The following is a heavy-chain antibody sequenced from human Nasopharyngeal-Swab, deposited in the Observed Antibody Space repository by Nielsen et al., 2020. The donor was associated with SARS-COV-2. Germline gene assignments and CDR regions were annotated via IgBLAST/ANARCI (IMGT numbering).Heavy chain of an antibody. CDR3: ARDAPAHYGAFY. D-gene: IGHD4-17*01. V-gene: IGHV3-33*01. Sequence: GGSLRLSCAASGFTFSSYGMHWVRQAPRKGLEWVAVIWYDGSNKYYADSVKGRFSISRDSSKNTLYLQMDSLRGEDTAVYYCARDAPAHYGAFYWGRGTLVTVSS. J-gene: IGHJ4*02. CDR1: GFTFSSYG. CDR2: IWYDGSNK.